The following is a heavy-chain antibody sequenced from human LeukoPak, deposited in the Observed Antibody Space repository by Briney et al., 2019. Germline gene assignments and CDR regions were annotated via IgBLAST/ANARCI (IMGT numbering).Heavy chain of an antibody. Sequence: PGGSLRLSCAASGFTFSSYGMHWVRQAPGKGLEWVAVIWYDGSNKYYADSVKGRFTISRDNSKNTLYLQMNSLRSEDTAVYYCVVDYGESDGGLHCGMDVWGQGTTVTVSS. J-gene: IGHJ6*02. CDR1: GFTFSSYG. V-gene: IGHV3-33*01. CDR2: IWYDGSNK. D-gene: IGHD4-17*01. CDR3: VVDYGESDGGLHCGMDV.